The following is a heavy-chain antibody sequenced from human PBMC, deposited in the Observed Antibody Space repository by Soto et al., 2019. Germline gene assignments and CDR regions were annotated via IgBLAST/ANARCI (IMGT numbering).Heavy chain of an antibody. V-gene: IGHV4-59*02. D-gene: IGHD4-4*01. J-gene: IGHJ6*02. CDR1: GGSVGSYY. Sequence: SATLALSCTVSGGSVGSYYWSWIRQPPGKGLEWIGYVFYTGRANYNASLKSRVSISLDTSNYQFSLKLSSVTAADTAVYYCARDGDGRMTTNPYYYNGMDVWGPGTTVTVSS. CDR3: ARDGDGRMTTNPYYYNGMDV. CDR2: VFYTGRA.